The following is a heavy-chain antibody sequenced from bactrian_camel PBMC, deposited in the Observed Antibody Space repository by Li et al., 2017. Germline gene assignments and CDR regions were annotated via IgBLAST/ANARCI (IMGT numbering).Heavy chain of an antibody. J-gene: IGHJ4*01. Sequence: HVQLVESGGGSVQAGGSLRLSCTASGFLSYSHDVRWYRQVPGKEREGVAAIGSDGRASYADSVKGRFTISEDNAKNTLYLQMNSLKPEDTAMYYCAANHWVPSTLRGRPDEYDYRHWGQGTQVTVS. CDR2: IGSDGRA. V-gene: IGHV3S55*01. D-gene: IGHD3*01. CDR1: GFLSYSHD. CDR3: AANHWVPSTLRGRPDEYDYRH.